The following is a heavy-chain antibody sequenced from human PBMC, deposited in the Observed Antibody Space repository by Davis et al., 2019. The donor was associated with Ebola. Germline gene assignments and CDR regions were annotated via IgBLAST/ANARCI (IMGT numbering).Heavy chain of an antibody. J-gene: IGHJ4*02. V-gene: IGHV3-21*01. D-gene: IGHD6-6*01. CDR1: GFTFSSYS. Sequence: PGGSLRLSCAASGFTFSSYSMNWVRQAPGKGLEWVSSISSSSGYIYYADSVKGRFTISRDNAKNSLYLQMNSLRAEDTAVYYCARDRTGYSSSSNYYFDYWGQGTLVTVSS. CDR2: ISSSSGYI. CDR3: ARDRTGYSSSSNYYFDY.